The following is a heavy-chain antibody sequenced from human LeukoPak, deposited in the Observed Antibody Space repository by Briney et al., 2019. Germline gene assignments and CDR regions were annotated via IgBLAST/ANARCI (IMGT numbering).Heavy chain of an antibody. D-gene: IGHD6-19*01. CDR1: GGSISSYY. V-gene: IGHV4-59*01. J-gene: IGHJ1*01. CDR3: ARAYSSDPGALYFQH. Sequence: SETLSLTCTVSGGSISSYYWSWIRQPPGKGLEWIGYIYYSGSTNYNPSLKSRVTISVDTSKNQFSLKLSSVTAADTAVYYCARAYSSDPGALYFQHWGQGTLVTVSS. CDR2: IYYSGST.